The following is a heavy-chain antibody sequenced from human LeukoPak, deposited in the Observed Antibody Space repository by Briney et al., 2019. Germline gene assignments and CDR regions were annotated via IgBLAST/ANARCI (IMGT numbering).Heavy chain of an antibody. CDR3: AKERRAVAGNFELDY. CDR1: GFTFNSYA. V-gene: IGHV3-23*01. CDR2: ISGSGGST. Sequence: GGSLRLSCAASGFTFNSYAMSWVRQAPGKGLEWVSAISGSGGSTFYADSVRGRFTISRDNSKNTPYLQMNSLRAEDTALYYCAKERRAVAGNFELDYWGQGTLVTVSS. J-gene: IGHJ4*02. D-gene: IGHD6-19*01.